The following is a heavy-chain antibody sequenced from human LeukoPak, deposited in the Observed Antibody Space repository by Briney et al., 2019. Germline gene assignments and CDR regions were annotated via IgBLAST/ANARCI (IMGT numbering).Heavy chain of an antibody. CDR1: GGSISNYY. Sequence: ETLSLTCTVSGGSISNYYWSWIRQPPGKGLEWVSGIGGSGSSTYYAESVKGRFTISRDNSKNTLYLQMNSLRAEDTAAYYCAKAVDDYFFDYWGQGTLVTVSS. CDR3: AKAVDDYFFDY. J-gene: IGHJ4*02. CDR2: IGGSGSST. D-gene: IGHD2-21*02. V-gene: IGHV3-23*01.